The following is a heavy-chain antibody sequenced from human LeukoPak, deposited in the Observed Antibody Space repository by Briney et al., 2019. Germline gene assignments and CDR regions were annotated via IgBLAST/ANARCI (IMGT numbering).Heavy chain of an antibody. V-gene: IGHV3-74*01. CDR3: AKDGRHPPRRVITFDI. D-gene: IGHD3-22*01. CDR2: INSDGSSA. CDR1: GFTFSSYW. Sequence: PGGSLRLSCAASGFTFSSYWMHWVRQAPGKGLVWVSRINSDGSSASYADSVKGRFTISRDNAKNTLYLQMNSLRAEDTAVYYCAKDGRHPPRRVITFDIWGQGTMVTVSS. J-gene: IGHJ3*02.